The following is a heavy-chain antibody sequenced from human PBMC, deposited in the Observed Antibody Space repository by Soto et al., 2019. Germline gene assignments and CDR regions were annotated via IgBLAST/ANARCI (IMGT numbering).Heavy chain of an antibody. Sequence: GGSLRLSCAASGFTFSSYGMHWVCQAPGKGLEWVALIWYDGSNKYYADSVKGRFTISRDNSKNTLYLQMNSLRAEDTAAYYCARDLTPYDFWSTTRYYYYGMDVWGQGTRVTVSS. J-gene: IGHJ6*02. D-gene: IGHD3-3*01. CDR1: GFTFSSYG. CDR2: IWYDGSNK. V-gene: IGHV3-33*01. CDR3: ARDLTPYDFWSTTRYYYYGMDV.